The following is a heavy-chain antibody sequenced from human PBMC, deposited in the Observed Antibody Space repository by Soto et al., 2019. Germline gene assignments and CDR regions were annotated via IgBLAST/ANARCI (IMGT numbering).Heavy chain of an antibody. D-gene: IGHD3-3*01. Sequence: GASVKVSCKASGYTFTSYGISWVRQAPGQGLEWMGWISAYNGNTNYAQKLQGRVTMTTDTSTSTAYMELRSLRSDDTAVYYCARVRFLEWLFPPSIDPWGQGTLVTVS. CDR2: ISAYNGNT. CDR1: GYTFTSYG. CDR3: ARVRFLEWLFPPSIDP. V-gene: IGHV1-18*01. J-gene: IGHJ5*02.